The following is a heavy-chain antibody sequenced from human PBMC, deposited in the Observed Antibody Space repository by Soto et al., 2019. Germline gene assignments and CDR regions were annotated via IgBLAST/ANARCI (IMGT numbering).Heavy chain of an antibody. J-gene: IGHJ4*02. CDR2: IRNSGGYT. V-gene: IGHV3-23*01. D-gene: IGHD3-10*01. Sequence: EVQLFESGGGLVQPGGSLILSCAASGFPFSHYAMNSVRQAPGKGLEWGPAIRNSGGYTYYADCVKSRFTISRDNPNNMVYVQMNCLRAEDTAVYYCVKCYLFGGNNDRDYWGQGTLVTVSS. CDR3: VKCYLFGGNNDRDY. CDR1: GFPFSHYA.